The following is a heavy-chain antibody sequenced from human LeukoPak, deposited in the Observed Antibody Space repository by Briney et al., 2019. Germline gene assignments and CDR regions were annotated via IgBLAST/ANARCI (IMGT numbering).Heavy chain of an antibody. D-gene: IGHD1-14*01. CDR3: ARSPSMEPNHSYYYHYMDV. V-gene: IGHV1-18*01. J-gene: IGHJ6*03. CDR2: ISAYNGNT. Sequence: GASVKVSCKASRYTFTSYGFSWVRQAPGQGLEWMGWISAYNGNTNYAQKLQGRVTMTTDTSTSTAYMELRSLRSDDTAVYCCARSPSMEPNHSYYYHYMDVWGKGTTVSVSS. CDR1: RYTFTSYG.